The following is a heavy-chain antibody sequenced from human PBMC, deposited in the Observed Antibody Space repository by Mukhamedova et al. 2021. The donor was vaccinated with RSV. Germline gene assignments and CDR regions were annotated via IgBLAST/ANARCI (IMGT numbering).Heavy chain of an antibody. Sequence: GTYYNPSLKSRVTISVDTSKNQFSLKLSSVTAADTAVYYCASQGMGYFDWLLNFDYWGQGTLVTVSS. J-gene: IGHJ4*02. CDR2: GT. CDR3: ASQGMGYFDWLLNFDY. D-gene: IGHD3-9*01. V-gene: IGHV4-39*01.